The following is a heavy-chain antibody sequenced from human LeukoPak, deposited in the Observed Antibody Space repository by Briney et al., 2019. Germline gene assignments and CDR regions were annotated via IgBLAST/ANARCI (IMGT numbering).Heavy chain of an antibody. D-gene: IGHD3-16*02. CDR2: ISGSGGST. Sequence: GGSLRLSCAVSGFSFSNYYMSWVRQAPGKGLEWVSAISGSGGSTYYADSVKGRFTISRDNSKNTLYLQMNSLRAEDTAVYYCALRGYDYVWGSYRLNWGQGTLVTVSS. V-gene: IGHV3-23*01. CDR3: ALRGYDYVWGSYRLN. J-gene: IGHJ4*02. CDR1: GFSFSNYY.